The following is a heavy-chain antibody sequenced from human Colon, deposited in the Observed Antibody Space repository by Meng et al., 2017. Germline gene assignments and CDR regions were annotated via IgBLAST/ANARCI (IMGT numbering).Heavy chain of an antibody. D-gene: IGHD2-8*01. V-gene: IGHV4-30-2*01. CDR1: GATTNSTGFS. Sequence: QLQESGPGVVKPSQTLSLTCSVSGATTNSTGFSWNWVRQPPGKGLELIGYIYESGIAYYNPSLKSRVTISLDRSKNQFSLNMTSVTAADTAVYFCARVGYCVNGVCYQTLGHWSQGTLVTVSS. J-gene: IGHJ4*02. CDR3: ARVGYCVNGVCYQTLGH. CDR2: IYESGIA.